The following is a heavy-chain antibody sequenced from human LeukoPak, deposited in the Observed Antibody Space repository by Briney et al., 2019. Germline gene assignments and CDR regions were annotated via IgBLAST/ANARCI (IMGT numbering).Heavy chain of an antibody. V-gene: IGHV3-30*02. CDR1: GFIFRNYG. Sequence: GGSLRLSCVASGFIFRNYGMHWVRQAPGKGLEWVAFIRYDGSTKSYAASVKGRFTISRDNSENTLYLQMSSLGPEDTAVYYCAKDVSSGMDVWGKGTTVTVSS. CDR2: IRYDGSTK. J-gene: IGHJ6*03. CDR3: AKDVSSGMDV. D-gene: IGHD3-16*02.